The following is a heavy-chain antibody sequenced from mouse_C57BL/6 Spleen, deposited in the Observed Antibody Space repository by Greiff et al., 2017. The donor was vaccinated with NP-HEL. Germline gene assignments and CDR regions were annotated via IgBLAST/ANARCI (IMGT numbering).Heavy chain of an antibody. CDR2: IHPNSGST. CDR1: GYTFTSYW. Sequence: VQLQQSGAELVKPGASVKLSCKASGYTFTSYWMHWVKQRPGQGLEWIGMIHPNSGSTNYNEQFKSKATLTVDKSSSTAYRQLSSLTSEDSAVYYCARGFITTVVATEDYWGQGTTLTVSS. J-gene: IGHJ2*01. D-gene: IGHD1-1*01. CDR3: ARGFITTVVATEDY. V-gene: IGHV1-64*01.